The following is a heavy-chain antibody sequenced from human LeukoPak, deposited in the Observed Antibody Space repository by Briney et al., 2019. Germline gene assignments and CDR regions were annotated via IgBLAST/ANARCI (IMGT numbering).Heavy chain of an antibody. CDR2: IKQDGGEK. J-gene: IGHJ4*02. Sequence: GGSLRLSCAASGFTFSSSAMSWVRQAPGKGLEWVANIKQDGGEKYYLDSVKGRFTVSRDNAKNSLYLQMNSLRAEDTAVYYCARVGARQILEYWGQGTLVTVSS. CDR3: ARVGARQILEY. D-gene: IGHD4-17*01. CDR1: GFTFSSSA. V-gene: IGHV3-7*01.